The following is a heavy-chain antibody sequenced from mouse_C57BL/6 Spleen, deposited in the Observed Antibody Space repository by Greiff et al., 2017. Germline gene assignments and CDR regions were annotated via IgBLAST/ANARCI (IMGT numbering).Heavy chain of an antibody. CDR3: ARGCITTVVGYFDV. V-gene: IGHV1-64*01. Sequence: QVQLQQPGAELVKPGASVKLSCKASGYTFTSHRMHWVKQRPGPGLEWIGMIYPNSGSTNYNEKFKSKATLTVDKSSSTAYMQLSSPTSEDSAVYYCARGCITTVVGYFDVWGTGTTVTVSS. CDR2: IYPNSGST. CDR1: GYTFTSHR. D-gene: IGHD1-1*01. J-gene: IGHJ1*03.